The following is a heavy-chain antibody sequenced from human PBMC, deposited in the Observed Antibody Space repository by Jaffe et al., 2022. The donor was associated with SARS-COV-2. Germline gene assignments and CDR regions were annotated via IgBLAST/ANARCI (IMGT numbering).Heavy chain of an antibody. CDR2: INGNGEST. D-gene: IGHD3-10*01. CDR3: AKEFYYGSGSQFDY. V-gene: IGHV3-23*04. CDR1: GFTFGTYA. J-gene: IGHJ4*02. Sequence: EVQLVESGGDLVQPGGSLRLCCTASGFTFGTYAMSWVRQAPGKGLEWVSGINGNGESTYYADSVKGRFTMSRDNSRNTLHLQMDSLRAEDTAIYFCAKEFYYGSGSQFDYWGQGTLVTVSS.